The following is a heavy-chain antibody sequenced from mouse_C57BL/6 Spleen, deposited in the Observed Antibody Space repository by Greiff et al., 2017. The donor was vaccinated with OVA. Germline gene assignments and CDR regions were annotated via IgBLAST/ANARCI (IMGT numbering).Heavy chain of an antibody. J-gene: IGHJ3*01. D-gene: IGHD4-1*01. V-gene: IGHV1-55*01. CDR1: GYTFTSYW. CDR2: IYPGSGST. Sequence: QVQLKESGAELVKPGASVKMSCKASGYTFTSYWITWVKQRPGQGLEWIGDIYPGSGSTNYNEKFKSKATLTVDTSSSTAYMQLSSLTSEDSAVYYCAKLGGAYWGQGTLVTVSA. CDR3: AKLGGAY.